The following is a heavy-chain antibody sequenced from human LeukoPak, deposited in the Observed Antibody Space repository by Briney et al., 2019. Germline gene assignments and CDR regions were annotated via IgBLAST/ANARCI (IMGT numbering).Heavy chain of an antibody. V-gene: IGHV3-74*01. CDR1: GFTLSSYW. Sequence: GGSLRLSCAASGFTLSSYWIHWVRQAPGEGRFWVSLIRRDGTTSFAASVQGRFTTSRDNARNTLYLQMNSLGAEDTAVYYCARDAGQATPFDYWGPGTLVTVSS. J-gene: IGHJ4*02. D-gene: IGHD2-15*01. CDR2: IRRDGTT. CDR3: ARDAGQATPFDY.